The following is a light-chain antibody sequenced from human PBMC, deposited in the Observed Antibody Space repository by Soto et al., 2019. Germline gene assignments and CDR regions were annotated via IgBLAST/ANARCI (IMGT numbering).Light chain of an antibody. CDR3: QQYGVTPPNT. Sequence: EIVLTQSPGTLSLSPGARATLSCRASQIVSSTYLAWFQQKPGQAPRLLIYGASTRATGIPDRFSGSGSGADFTLTISGLEPEDFGLYYCQQYGVTPPNTFGGGTKVEV. V-gene: IGKV3-20*01. CDR1: QIVSSTY. CDR2: GAS. J-gene: IGKJ4*01.